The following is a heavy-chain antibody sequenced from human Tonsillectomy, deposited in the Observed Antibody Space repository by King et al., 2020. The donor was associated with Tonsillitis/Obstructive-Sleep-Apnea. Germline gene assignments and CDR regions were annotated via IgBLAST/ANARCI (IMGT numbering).Heavy chain of an antibody. CDR2: ISGSGGST. Sequence: VQLVESGGGLVQPGGSLRLSCAASGFTYSSYAMSWVRQAPGKGLEWVSAISGSGGSTYYADSVKGRFTISRDNSKNTLYLQMNSLRAEDTAVYYCAKVPDGSSWLYYYYYYMDVWGRGTTVTVSS. V-gene: IGHV3-23*04. CDR3: AKVPDGSSWLYYYYYYMDV. CDR1: GFTYSSYA. J-gene: IGHJ6*03. D-gene: IGHD6-13*01.